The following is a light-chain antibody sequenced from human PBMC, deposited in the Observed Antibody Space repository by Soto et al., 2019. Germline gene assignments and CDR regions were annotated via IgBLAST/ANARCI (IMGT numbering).Light chain of an antibody. J-gene: IGKJ2*01. V-gene: IGKV3-20*01. CDR1: QSVSSSY. Sequence: EIVLTQSPGTLSLSPGERATISCRASQSVSSSYLAWYQQKPGQAPRLIIYDASSRATGIPDRFSGSGSGTDFTLTISRLEPEDFAVYYCQQYGISSYTFGQGTKLEIK. CDR3: QQYGISSYT. CDR2: DAS.